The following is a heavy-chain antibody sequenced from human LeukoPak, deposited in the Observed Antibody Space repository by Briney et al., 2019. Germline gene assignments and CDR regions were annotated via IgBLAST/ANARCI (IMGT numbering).Heavy chain of an antibody. V-gene: IGHV4-61*02. Sequence: SQTLSLTCTVSGGSISSGSYYWSWIRQPAGKGLEWIGRIYTSGSTNYNPPLKSRVTISVDTSKNQFSLKLSSVTAADTAVYYCARGGTMVRGVQYWFDPWGQGTLVTVSS. D-gene: IGHD3-10*01. J-gene: IGHJ5*02. CDR3: ARGGTMVRGVQYWFDP. CDR1: GGSISSGSYY. CDR2: IYTSGST.